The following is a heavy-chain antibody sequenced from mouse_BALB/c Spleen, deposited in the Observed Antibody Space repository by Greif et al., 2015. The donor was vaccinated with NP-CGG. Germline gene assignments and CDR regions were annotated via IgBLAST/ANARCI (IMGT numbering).Heavy chain of an antibody. CDR3: ARNDGFAY. V-gene: IGHV14-3*02. CDR1: GFNIKDTY. J-gene: IGHJ3*01. CDR2: IDPADGNT. Sequence: EVQLQQSGAELVKPGASVKLSCTASGFNIKDTYMHWVRQRPEQGLEWIGRIDPADGNTKYDPKFQGKATITADTSSNTAYLQLSSLTSEDTAVYYCARNDGFAYWGQGTLVTVSA. D-gene: IGHD2-12*01.